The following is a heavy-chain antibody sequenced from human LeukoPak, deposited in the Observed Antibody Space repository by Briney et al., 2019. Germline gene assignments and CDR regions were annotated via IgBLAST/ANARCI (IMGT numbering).Heavy chain of an antibody. Sequence: PSQTLSLICTVSGGSINSGGHYWSWIRQHPGKGLEWIGYINYSGSTYYNPSLKSRVTISIDTSQNQFSLKLSSVTAADTAVYYCARDEAIFGAGYYYGMDVWGQGTTVTVSS. J-gene: IGHJ6*02. CDR1: GGSINSGGHY. D-gene: IGHD3-3*01. CDR3: ARDEAIFGAGYYYGMDV. V-gene: IGHV4-31*03. CDR2: INYSGST.